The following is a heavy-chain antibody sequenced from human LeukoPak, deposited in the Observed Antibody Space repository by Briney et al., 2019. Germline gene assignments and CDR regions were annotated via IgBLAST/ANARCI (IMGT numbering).Heavy chain of an antibody. J-gene: IGHJ3*02. D-gene: IGHD5-12*01. V-gene: IGHV3-74*01. CDR3: ARDYLCAFDI. CDR1: GFTFSSYG. Sequence: GGSLRLSCAASGFTFSSYGMHWVRQGPGKGLVWVSRINTDGSSTSNADSVKGRFTISRDNAKNTLYLQMNSLRAEDTAVYYCARDYLCAFDIWGEGTMVTVSS. CDR2: INTDGSST.